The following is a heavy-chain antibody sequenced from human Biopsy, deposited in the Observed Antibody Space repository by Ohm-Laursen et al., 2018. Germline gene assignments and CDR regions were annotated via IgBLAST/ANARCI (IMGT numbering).Heavy chain of an antibody. D-gene: IGHD3-10*01. Sequence: TLSLTCTVTGGSISRSSYYWDWLRQPPGKGLEWIGSIYYSGSTYYNPSLKSRITISADRSKNQFSLKLTSVTAADTAMYYCARQEFATSPLDYWGQGSLVTVSS. CDR2: IYYSGST. V-gene: IGHV4-39*01. CDR1: GGSISRSSYY. CDR3: ARQEFATSPLDY. J-gene: IGHJ4*02.